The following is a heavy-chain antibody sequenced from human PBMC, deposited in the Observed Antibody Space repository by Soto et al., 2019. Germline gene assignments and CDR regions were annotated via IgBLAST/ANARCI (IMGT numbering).Heavy chain of an antibody. V-gene: IGHV1-3*05. CDR3: TRSAISPYGGLIGPFDY. CDR2: INPANGNT. D-gene: IGHD3-16*02. CDR1: GYTFTAYA. J-gene: IGHJ4*02. Sequence: QVQLAQSGAEERKPGASVKVSCEATGYTFTAYAMHWVRQAPGQSLEWMGWINPANGNTRYSQKFKGRLTITSDTSAHTLYMELSSLTSEDTAMYYCTRSAISPYGGLIGPFDYWGQGNLVTVSS.